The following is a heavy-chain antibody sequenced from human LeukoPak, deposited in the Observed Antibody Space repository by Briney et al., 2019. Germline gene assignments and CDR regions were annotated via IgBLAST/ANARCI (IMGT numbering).Heavy chain of an antibody. CDR2: ISSSSSTI. CDR1: GFTFSSYS. V-gene: IGHV3-48*04. Sequence: GGSLRLAWAASGFTFSSYSMNWVRQAPGKGREWVSYISSSSSTIYYADSVKGRFTISRDNAKNSLYLQMNSLRAEDTAVYYCARVGIAARPDYYYYYMDVWGKGTTVTVSS. J-gene: IGHJ6*03. D-gene: IGHD6-6*01. CDR3: ARVGIAARPDYYYYYMDV.